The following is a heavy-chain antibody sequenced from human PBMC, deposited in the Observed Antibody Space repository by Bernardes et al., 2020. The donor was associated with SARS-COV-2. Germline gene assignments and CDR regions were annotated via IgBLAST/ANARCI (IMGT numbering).Heavy chain of an antibody. Sequence: QTQGKGLERVANTKQDGSEKYYVDSVKGRFTIFRDNAKNSLYLQMNSLRAEDTAVYYCARDSPLQDYWGQGTLVTVSS. V-gene: IGHV3-7*01. CDR3: ARDSPLQDY. CDR2: TKQDGSEK. J-gene: IGHJ4*02.